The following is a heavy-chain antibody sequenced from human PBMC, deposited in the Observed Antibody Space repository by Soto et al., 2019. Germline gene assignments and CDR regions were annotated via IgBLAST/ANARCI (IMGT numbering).Heavy chain of an antibody. CDR1: GFTFSGSA. J-gene: IGHJ4*02. CDR2: IRSKTNSYAT. Sequence: EVQLVESGGGLVQPGGSLKLSCAASGFTFSGSAMHWVRQASGKGLEWVGRIRSKTNSYATAYAASVKVRFTISRDDSKNTAYLQMNSLKTEDTAMYYCTSMVRGVIDYWGQGTLVTVSS. V-gene: IGHV3-73*01. CDR3: TSMVRGVIDY. D-gene: IGHD3-10*01.